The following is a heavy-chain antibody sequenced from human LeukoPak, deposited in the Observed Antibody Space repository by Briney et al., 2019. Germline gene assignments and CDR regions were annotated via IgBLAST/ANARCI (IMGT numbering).Heavy chain of an antibody. CDR2: IYHSGSL. CDR3: ARPTSSNYAGFFFDF. V-gene: IGHV4-38-2*02. D-gene: IGHD4-11*01. J-gene: IGHJ4*02. CDR1: GYSISSGYY. Sequence: SETLSLTCSVSGYSISSGYYWAWIRLTPGKGLEWIGSIYHSGSLYYNPSLRSRVTISVDTSKTQFSLKVNSMTAADTAVYYCARPTSSNYAGFFFDFWSQGTLVTVSS.